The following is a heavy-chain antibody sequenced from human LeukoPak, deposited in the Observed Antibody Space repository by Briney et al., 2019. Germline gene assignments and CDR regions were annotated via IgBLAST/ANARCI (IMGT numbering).Heavy chain of an antibody. CDR1: GFTFSSYG. CDR2: ISWDGSVS. CDR3: AKELGSTLVRDSSRFFGS. D-gene: IGHD3-10*01. J-gene: IGHJ4*02. V-gene: IGHV3-30*18. Sequence: PGGSLRLSCAASGFTFSSYGMHWVRQAPGKGPEWVAVISWDGSVSHYADSVKGRIAISRDNSKRTMYLQMSNLRAEDTAVYYCAKELGSTLVRDSSRFFGSWGQGTLVTVSS.